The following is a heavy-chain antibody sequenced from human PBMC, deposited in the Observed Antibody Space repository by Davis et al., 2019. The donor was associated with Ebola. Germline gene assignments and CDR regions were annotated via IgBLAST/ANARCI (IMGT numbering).Heavy chain of an antibody. J-gene: IGHJ4*02. CDR1: GFIFRNYV. CDR3: ARDYYDSSGYELDY. V-gene: IGHV3-23*01. CDR2: FGTGGDT. Sequence: GGSLRLSCETSGFIFRNYVMSWVRQAPGKGLEWVSTFGTGGDTYYADSVKGRFAISRDNSRGTLYLQMNSLRAEDTAVYYCARDYYDSSGYELDYWGQGTLVTVSS. D-gene: IGHD3-22*01.